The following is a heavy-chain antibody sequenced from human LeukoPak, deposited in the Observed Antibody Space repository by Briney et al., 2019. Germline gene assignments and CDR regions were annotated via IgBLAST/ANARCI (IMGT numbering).Heavy chain of an antibody. CDR2: VHKTGSI. D-gene: IGHD1-26*01. CDR3: TKYGGSPANYFDS. CDR1: GDSISAYY. Sequence: SETLSLTCTVSGDSISAYYWSWVRQPPGKGLEWIAFVHKTGSINYNPSLKSRATISMDTSNSQFSLHVNSVTAADTAVYYCTKYGGSPANYFDSWGPGTLVTVSP. J-gene: IGHJ4*02. V-gene: IGHV4-59*08.